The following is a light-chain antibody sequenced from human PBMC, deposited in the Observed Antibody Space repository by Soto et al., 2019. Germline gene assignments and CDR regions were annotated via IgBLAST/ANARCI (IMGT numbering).Light chain of an antibody. Sequence: AIRMTQSPSSLSSSTGDRVTITCRASQGISSYLAWYQQKPGKAPKLLIYASSTWQSGVPSRFSGSGSGTDFPLTISCLQSEDFATYYCQQYYSGYTFGRGTKLEIK. CDR2: ASS. CDR1: QGISSY. CDR3: QQYYSGYT. V-gene: IGKV1-8*01. J-gene: IGKJ2*01.